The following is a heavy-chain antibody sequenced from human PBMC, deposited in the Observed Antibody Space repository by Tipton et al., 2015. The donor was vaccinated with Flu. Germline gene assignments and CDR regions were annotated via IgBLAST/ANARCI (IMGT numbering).Heavy chain of an antibody. J-gene: IGHJ4*02. Sequence: LRLSCTVSGGSLSSYYWSWIRQSAGKGLEWIGRIYSSGNTKYSPSFKSRVTMSVDTSKNQFSLNLNPVTAADTAVYFCARGSGSGTYVIFEYWGQGTLVTVSS. D-gene: IGHD3-10*01. CDR1: GGSLSSYY. CDR3: ARGSGSGTYVIFEY. V-gene: IGHV4-4*07. CDR2: IYSSGNT.